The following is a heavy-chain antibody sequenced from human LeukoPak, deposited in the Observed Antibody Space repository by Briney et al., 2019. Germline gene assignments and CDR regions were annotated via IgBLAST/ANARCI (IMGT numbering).Heavy chain of an antibody. V-gene: IGHV4-59*01. CDR3: ARIPVDTAMVTWFDY. CDR1: GGSISSYY. Sequence: SETLSLTCTVSGGSISSYYWSWIRQPPGKGLKWIGYIYYSGSTNYHPSLKSRVTISVDTSKNQFSLKMSSVTAADTAVYYCARIPVDTAMVTWFDYWGQGTLVTVSS. CDR2: IYYSGST. J-gene: IGHJ4*02. D-gene: IGHD5-18*01.